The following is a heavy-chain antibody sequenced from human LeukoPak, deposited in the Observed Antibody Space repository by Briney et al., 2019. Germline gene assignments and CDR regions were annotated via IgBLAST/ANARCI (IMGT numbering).Heavy chain of an antibody. V-gene: IGHV3-72*01. CDR2: TGSKANRYTT. D-gene: IGHD2-21*02. J-gene: IGHJ4*02. Sequence: GGSLRLSCAASGFTFSDHYMDWVRQAPGQGLEWVGRTGSKANRYTTDYASSVKGRFTISRDDSKNSLYLQMNSLKTDDTAVYYCARRVFGGNCYYDYWGQGTLVTVSS. CDR3: ARRVFGGNCYYDY. CDR1: GFTFSDHY.